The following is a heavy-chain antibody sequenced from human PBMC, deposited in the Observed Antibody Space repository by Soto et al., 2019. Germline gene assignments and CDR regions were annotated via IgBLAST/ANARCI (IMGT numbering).Heavy chain of an antibody. CDR3: ARFRGLEVDAFDI. J-gene: IGHJ3*02. D-gene: IGHD3-3*01. Sequence: GGSLRLSCAASGFTVSSNYMSWVRQAPGKGLEWVSVIYSGGSTYYADSVKGRFTISRDNSKNTLYLQMNSLRAEDTAVYYCARFRGLEVDAFDIWGQGTMVTVSS. V-gene: IGHV3-66*01. CDR2: IYSGGST. CDR1: GFTVSSNY.